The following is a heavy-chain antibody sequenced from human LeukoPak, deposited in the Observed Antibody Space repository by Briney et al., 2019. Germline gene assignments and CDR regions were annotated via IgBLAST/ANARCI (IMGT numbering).Heavy chain of an antibody. D-gene: IGHD3-9*01. CDR3: ARSVRYGRGDY. V-gene: IGHV4-59*02. J-gene: IGHJ4*02. Sequence: SETLSLTCVVSGGSVSGYYWGWIRQPPGRGLEWIGYVYYSGSTNYNPSFKSRITISVDTSRNQFSLQLSSVTAADTAVYYCARSVRYGRGDYWGQGTLVTVSS. CDR1: GGSVSGYY. CDR2: VYYSGST.